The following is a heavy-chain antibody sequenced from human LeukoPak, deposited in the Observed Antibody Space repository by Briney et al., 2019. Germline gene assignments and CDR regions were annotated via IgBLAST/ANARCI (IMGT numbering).Heavy chain of an antibody. Sequence: GGSLRLSCAASGFSFSSYEMNWVRQAPGKGLEWVSYIGSSGSTVYYADSVKGRFTISRDNAKNSLYLQMNSLRDEDTAVYYCSTDSGSYLDAFDIWGQGTMVTASS. CDR3: STDSGSYLDAFDI. J-gene: IGHJ3*02. D-gene: IGHD1-26*01. CDR2: IGSSGSTV. V-gene: IGHV3-48*03. CDR1: GFSFSSYE.